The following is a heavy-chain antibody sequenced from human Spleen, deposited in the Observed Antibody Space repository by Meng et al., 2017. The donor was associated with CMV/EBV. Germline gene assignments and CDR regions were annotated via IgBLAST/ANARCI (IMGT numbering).Heavy chain of an antibody. V-gene: IGHV3-74*01. CDR2: INSGGSNT. Sequence: GESLKISCVASGFTFSGFWMHWVRQAPGKGLVWVSRINSGGSNTYYADSVKGRFTISRDNTKNTLYLQLNSLRAEDTAVYYCARGGYDFWSGYYAYWGQGTLVTVSS. J-gene: IGHJ4*02. CDR1: GFTFSGFW. D-gene: IGHD3-3*01. CDR3: ARGGYDFWSGYYAY.